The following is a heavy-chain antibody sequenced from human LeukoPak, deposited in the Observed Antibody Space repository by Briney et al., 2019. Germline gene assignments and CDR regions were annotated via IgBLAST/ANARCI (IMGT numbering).Heavy chain of an antibody. Sequence: GGSLRLSCAASGFSFRSYWMSWIRRAPGKGLEWVADIKKDGSERYYVDSVKGRFTISRDNSKNTLYLQMNSLRAEDTAVYYCANLPLASGVAYWGXGTLVTVSS. CDR1: GFSFRSYW. V-gene: IGHV3-7*01. J-gene: IGHJ4*02. D-gene: IGHD2-8*01. CDR2: IKKDGSER. CDR3: ANLPLASGVAY.